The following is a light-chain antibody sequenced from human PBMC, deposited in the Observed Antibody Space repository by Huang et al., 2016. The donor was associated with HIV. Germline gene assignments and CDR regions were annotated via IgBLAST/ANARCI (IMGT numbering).Light chain of an antibody. CDR2: DAS. Sequence: DIQMTQSPSSLSASVGDRVTITCRASQGISNSLAWYQQKPGKAPKLLLYDASKLESGVPCRFSGSGSGTNYTLTISSLQPEDSATYYCQQYYTIRAFGQGTKVEVK. V-gene: IGKV1-NL1*01. CDR3: QQYYTIRA. J-gene: IGKJ1*01. CDR1: QGISNS.